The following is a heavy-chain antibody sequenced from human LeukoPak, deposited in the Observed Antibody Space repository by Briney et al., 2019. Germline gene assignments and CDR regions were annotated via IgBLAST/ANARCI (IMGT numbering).Heavy chain of an antibody. CDR1: GGSFSGYY. D-gene: IGHD3-22*01. CDR3: ARERRVIESPTHYYGMDV. J-gene: IGHJ6*02. Sequence: SETLSLTCAVYGGSFSGYYWSWIRQPPGKGLEWIGYIYYSGSTNYNPSLKSRVTISVDTSKNQFSLKLSSVTAADTAVYYCARERRVIESPTHYYGMDVWGQGTTVTVSS. CDR2: IYYSGST. V-gene: IGHV4-59*01.